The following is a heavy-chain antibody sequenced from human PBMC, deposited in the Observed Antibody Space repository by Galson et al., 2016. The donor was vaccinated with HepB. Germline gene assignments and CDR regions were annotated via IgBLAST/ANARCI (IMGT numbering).Heavy chain of an antibody. J-gene: IGHJ4*02. V-gene: IGHV3-48*02. CDR3: AREPRAVGYNSWYFDY. CDR2: ISGSSSTI. CDR1: GFTFSSYS. Sequence: SLRLSCAASGFTFSSYSLNWVRQAPGKGLEWVSYISGSSSTIYYGDSVRGRITVSRDNAKNSLYLQMKSLRDEDTAVYYCAREPRAVGYNSWYFDYWGQGALVTVSS. D-gene: IGHD5-24*01.